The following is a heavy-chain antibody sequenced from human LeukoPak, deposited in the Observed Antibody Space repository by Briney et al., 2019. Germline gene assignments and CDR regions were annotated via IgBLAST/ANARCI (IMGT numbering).Heavy chain of an antibody. D-gene: IGHD3-10*01. J-gene: IGHJ6*02. V-gene: IGHV1-18*01. CDR3: ARDELVRGSYYSMDV. CDR1: GSTFTSYG. Sequence: ASVKVSCKSSGSTFTSYGISWGRQAPGQGLEWRGWISAYNGNTNYAQKLQGRVTMTTDTSTSTAYMELRSMRSDDTAVYYCARDELVRGSYYSMDVWGQGTTVTVSS. CDR2: ISAYNGNT.